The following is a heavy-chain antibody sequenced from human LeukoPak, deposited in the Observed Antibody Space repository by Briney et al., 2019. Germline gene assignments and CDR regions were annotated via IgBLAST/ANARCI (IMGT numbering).Heavy chain of an antibody. V-gene: IGHV3-48*04. D-gene: IGHD3-10*01. J-gene: IGHJ4*02. CDR1: GFTFSSFS. CDR3: ARDEPGFGELLVH. CDR2: ISDSSNTI. Sequence: PGGSLRLSCAASGFTFSSFSMNWVRQAPGKGLEWVSYISDSSNTIYYADPVRGRFTISRDNAKNSVYLQMNSLRADDTAVYYCARDEPGFGELLVHWGEGSLVTVSS.